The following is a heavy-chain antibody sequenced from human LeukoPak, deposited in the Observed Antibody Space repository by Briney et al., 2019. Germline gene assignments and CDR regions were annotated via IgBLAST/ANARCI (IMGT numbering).Heavy chain of an antibody. J-gene: IGHJ5*02. D-gene: IGHD6-25*01. V-gene: IGHV1-8*01. CDR1: GYTFTSYD. CDR3: ARAGRTAGRPGLRP. CDR2: MNPNSGNT. Sequence: ASEKVSNKASGYTFTSYDIKWVLQATGQEVQRMTWMNPNSGNTGYAEKFQRSVTMTRNTSISTAYMELSSLRSEDTAVYYCARAGRTAGRPGLRPWGQGTLVTVSS.